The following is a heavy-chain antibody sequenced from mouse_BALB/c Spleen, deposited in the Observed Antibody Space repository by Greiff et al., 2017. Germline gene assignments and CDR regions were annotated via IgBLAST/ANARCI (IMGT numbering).Heavy chain of an antibody. D-gene: IGHD1-2*01. CDR1: GYTFTSYW. CDR3: ARWLRDYFDY. CDR2: INPSNGRT. J-gene: IGHJ2*01. V-gene: IGHV1S81*02. Sequence: QVQLQQPGAELVKPGASVKLSCKASGYTFTSYWMHWVKQRPGQGLEWIGEINPSNGRTNYNEKFKSKATLTVDKSSSTAYMQLSSLTSEDSAVYYCARWLRDYFDYWGQGTNLTVSS.